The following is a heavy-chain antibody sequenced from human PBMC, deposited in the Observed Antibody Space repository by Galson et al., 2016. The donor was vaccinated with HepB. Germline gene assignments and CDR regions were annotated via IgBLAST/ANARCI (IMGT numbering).Heavy chain of an antibody. CDR1: GYTIFNYG. Sequence: SVKVSCKASGYTIFNYGISWVRQAPGQGLEWMGWINPNSGGTKYAQKFQGWVTMTRDTSISTAYMELSRLRSDDTAVYYCARLYCGGDCYSGSFDIWGQGTMVTVSS. J-gene: IGHJ3*02. CDR2: INPNSGGT. V-gene: IGHV1-2*04. D-gene: IGHD2-21*02. CDR3: ARLYCGGDCYSGSFDI.